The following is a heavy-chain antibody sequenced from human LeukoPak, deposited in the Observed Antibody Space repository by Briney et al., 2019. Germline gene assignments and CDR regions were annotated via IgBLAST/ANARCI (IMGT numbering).Heavy chain of an antibody. CDR2: LHHSGST. J-gene: IGHJ5*02. Sequence: PSETLSLTCAVSGGSISSGGYSWSWIRQPPGKGLEWIGFLHHSGSTFYNPSLKNRVTISVDRSKNQFSLKLSSVTAADTAVYYCATNFYGSGGFDPWGRGTLVTVSS. D-gene: IGHD3-10*01. V-gene: IGHV4-30-2*01. CDR1: GGSISSGGYS. CDR3: ATNFYGSGGFDP.